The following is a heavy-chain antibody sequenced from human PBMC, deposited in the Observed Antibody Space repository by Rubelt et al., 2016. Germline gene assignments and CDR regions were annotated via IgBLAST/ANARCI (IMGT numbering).Heavy chain of an antibody. J-gene: IGHJ5*01. CDR1: GFTFSSYA. CDR2: IRGSDGGT. Sequence: EVQLLESGGGLVQPGGSLRLSCAASGFTFSSYAMHWVRQAPGKGLEWVSSIRGSDGGTYYADSVKGRFTISRDNARNSLYLQMSRLRVEDAAMYYCATDYYGSGSHYYSMFDSRGRGTLVTVSS. CDR3: ATDYYGSGSHYYSMFDS. V-gene: IGHV3-23*01. D-gene: IGHD3-10*01.